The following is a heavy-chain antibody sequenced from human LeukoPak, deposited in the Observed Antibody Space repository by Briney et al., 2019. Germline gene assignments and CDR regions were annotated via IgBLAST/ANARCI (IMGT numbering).Heavy chain of an antibody. Sequence: PGESLRLSCAASGFTFSSYAMSWVRQAPGKGLEWVSAISGSGGSTYYADSVKGRFTISRDNSKNTLYLQMNSLRAEDTAIYYCAKDLTAVAGYNWFDPWGQGTLVTVSS. CDR2: ISGSGGST. D-gene: IGHD6-19*01. CDR1: GFTFSSYA. J-gene: IGHJ5*02. CDR3: AKDLTAVAGYNWFDP. V-gene: IGHV3-23*01.